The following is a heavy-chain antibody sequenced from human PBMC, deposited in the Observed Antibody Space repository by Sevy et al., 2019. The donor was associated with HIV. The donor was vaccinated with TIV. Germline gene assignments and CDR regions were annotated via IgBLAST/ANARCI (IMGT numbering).Heavy chain of an antibody. J-gene: IGHJ5*02. CDR3: ARGYLRYYDILTGGFDP. CDR2: ISYDGSNK. CDR1: GFTFSSYA. Sequence: GGSLRLSCAATGFTFSSYAMDWVRQAPGKGLEWVAVISYDGSNKYYPDSVKGRFTISRDNSKNTLYLQMNSLRPEDTAVYYCARGYLRYYDILTGGFDPWGQGTLVTVSS. D-gene: IGHD3-9*01. V-gene: IGHV3-30-3*01.